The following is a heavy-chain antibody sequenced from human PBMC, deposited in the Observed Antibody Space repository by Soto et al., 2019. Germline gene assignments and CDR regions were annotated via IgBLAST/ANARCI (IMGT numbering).Heavy chain of an antibody. J-gene: IGHJ3*02. CDR1: GGTCSIYA. CDR3: AKDSLRGVGYDAFDI. Sequence: ASVKVSFKASGGTCSIYAISGVVRSAVRWREGMGGIIPIFGTANYAQKFQGRVTITADESTSTAYMELSSLRSEDTAVYYCAKDSLRGVGYDAFDIWGQGTMVTV. CDR2: IIPIFGTA. V-gene: IGHV1-69*13. D-gene: IGHD3-10*01.